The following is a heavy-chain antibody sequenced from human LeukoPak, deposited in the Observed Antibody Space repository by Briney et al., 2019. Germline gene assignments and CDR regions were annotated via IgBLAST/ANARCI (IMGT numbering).Heavy chain of an antibody. V-gene: IGHV4-59*01. D-gene: IGHD3-22*01. J-gene: IGHJ4*02. CDR3: ARDNGSGYLIIDY. CDR2: IYYSGST. Sequence: SETLSLTCTVSGGSISSYYWSWIRQPPGKGLEWIGYIYYSGSTNYNLSLKSRVTISVDTSKNQFSLKLSSVTAADTAVYYCARDNGSGYLIIDYWGQGTLVTVSS. CDR1: GGSISSYY.